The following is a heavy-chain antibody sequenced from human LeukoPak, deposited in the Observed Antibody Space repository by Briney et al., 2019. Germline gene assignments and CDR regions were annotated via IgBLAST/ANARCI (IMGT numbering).Heavy chain of an antibody. Sequence: GGSLRLSCAASGITFSRFWMSWVRQAPGKGLQWVANINQDGSEKHYVDSVKGRFTISRDNAENSLYLQMNSLRAEDTAVYYCARDHYDSSGLDYWGQGTLVTVSS. V-gene: IGHV3-7*01. D-gene: IGHD3-22*01. CDR3: ARDHYDSSGLDY. J-gene: IGHJ4*02. CDR2: INQDGSEK. CDR1: GITFSRFW.